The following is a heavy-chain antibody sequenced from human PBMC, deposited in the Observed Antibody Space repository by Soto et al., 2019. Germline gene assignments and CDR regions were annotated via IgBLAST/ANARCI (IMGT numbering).Heavy chain of an antibody. Sequence: SETLSLTCTVSGGSISSSSYYWGWIRQPPGKGLEWLGSIYYSGSTYYNPSLKSRVTISVDKSKNQFSLKLSSVTAADTAVYYCARVSGSYYYGMDVWGQGITVTVSS. V-gene: IGHV4-39*07. CDR2: IYYSGST. CDR1: GGSISSSSYY. J-gene: IGHJ6*02. CDR3: ARVSGSYYYGMDV. D-gene: IGHD1-26*01.